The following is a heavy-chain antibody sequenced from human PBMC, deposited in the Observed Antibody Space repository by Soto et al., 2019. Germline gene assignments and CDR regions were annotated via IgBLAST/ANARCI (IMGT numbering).Heavy chain of an antibody. CDR1: GFTFSSYA. D-gene: IGHD6-19*01. J-gene: IGHJ4*02. CDR2: ISYDGSNK. Sequence: GGSLSLSCAASGFTFSSYAMHWVRQAPGKGLEWVAVISYDGSNKYYADSVKGPFTISRDNSKNTLYLQMNSLRAEDTAVYYCARAYSSGWYFFSWGQGTLVTVSS. V-gene: IGHV3-30-3*01. CDR3: ARAYSSGWYFFS.